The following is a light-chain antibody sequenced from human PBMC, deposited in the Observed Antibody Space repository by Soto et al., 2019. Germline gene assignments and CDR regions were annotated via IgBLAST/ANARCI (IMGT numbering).Light chain of an antibody. V-gene: IGLV2-14*01. CDR1: SSDVGAFNY. CDR3: TSYASPSARL. CDR2: EVT. Sequence: QSALTQPASVSGSPGQSLTISCTGTSSDVGAFNYVSWYQQHPGKTHKLIIYEVTNRPSGVSNRFSGSKSGNTASLTISGLQAEDEDDYYCTSYASPSARLFGGGTKLTVL. J-gene: IGLJ3*02.